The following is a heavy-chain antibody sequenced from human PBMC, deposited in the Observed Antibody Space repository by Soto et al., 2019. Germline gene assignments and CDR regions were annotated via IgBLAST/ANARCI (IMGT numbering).Heavy chain of an antibody. CDR3: ARVVPGAEAWFGP. D-gene: IGHD2-2*01. CDR1: GYTFSNYG. J-gene: IGHJ5*02. CDR2: ISLYSDGA. Sequence: ASVKVSCKTSGYTFSNYGITWVRQAPGQPLEWLGWISLYSDGANYAQKFQGRVSMTTDTSTTTAYMELRGLRSDDTAVYYCARVVPGAEAWFGPWGQGTLVTVSS. V-gene: IGHV1-18*01.